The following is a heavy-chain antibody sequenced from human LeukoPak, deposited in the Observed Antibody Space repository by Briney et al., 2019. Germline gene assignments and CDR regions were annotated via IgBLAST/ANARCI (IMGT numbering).Heavy chain of an antibody. J-gene: IGHJ4*02. CDR3: VKDSNTYGYTFEY. CDR2: ISWNSGII. D-gene: IGHD5-18*01. CDR1: GFTFSNAW. V-gene: IGHV3-9*03. Sequence: GGSLRLSCAASGFTFSNAWMSWVRQAPGKGLEWVSGISWNSGIIGYADSVKGRFTISRDNAKNSLYLQMNSLRAEDMALYYCVKDSNTYGYTFEYWGQGTLVTVSS.